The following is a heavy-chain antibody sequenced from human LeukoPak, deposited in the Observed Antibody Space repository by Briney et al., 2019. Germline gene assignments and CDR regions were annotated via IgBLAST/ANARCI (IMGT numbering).Heavy chain of an antibody. J-gene: IGHJ4*02. Sequence: GGSLRLSCAASGVSISSFCMHWVRQAPGKGLVWVSRVNGEGGYRNYADSVKGRFTISRDNARNTLYLQMHSLRAEDTAVYYCVRDGDDNNFDYWGQGSLVTVYS. D-gene: IGHD5-24*01. CDR2: VNGEGGYR. V-gene: IGHV3-74*01. CDR1: GVSISSFC. CDR3: VRDGDDNNFDY.